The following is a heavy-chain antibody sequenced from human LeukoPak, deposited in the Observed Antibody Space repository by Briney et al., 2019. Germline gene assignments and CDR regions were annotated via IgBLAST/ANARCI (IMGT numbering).Heavy chain of an antibody. CDR3: ARLRGRRETYGWLGP. CDR2: IYHSGST. D-gene: IGHD3-16*01. Sequence: SETLSLTCTVSGGSISGYYWSWIRQPPGKGLEYIGYIYHSGSTNYNPSLNSRVTMSVDTSKNQFSLRLTSVTAADTAVYYCARLRGRRETYGWLGPWGQGTLVTVSS. J-gene: IGHJ5*02. CDR1: GGSISGYY. V-gene: IGHV4-59*01.